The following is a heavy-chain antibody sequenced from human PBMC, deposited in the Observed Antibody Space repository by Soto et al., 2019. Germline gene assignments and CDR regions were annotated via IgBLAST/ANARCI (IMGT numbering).Heavy chain of an antibody. CDR1: GGSISSTSYY. J-gene: IGHJ4*02. V-gene: IGHV4-39*01. Sequence: SETLSLTCTVSGGSISSTSYYWGWIRQSPGKGLEWIGSIYYSGITYYNPSLKSRVTISVDTSKNQFSLKVSSVTDADTAVYYCASPYEGPLRYFDYWGQGTLVTVSS. CDR3: ASPYEGPLRYFDY. D-gene: IGHD5-12*01. CDR2: IYYSGIT.